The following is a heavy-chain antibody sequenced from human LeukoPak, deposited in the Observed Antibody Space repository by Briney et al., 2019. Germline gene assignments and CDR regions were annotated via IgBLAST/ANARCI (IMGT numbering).Heavy chain of an antibody. Sequence: SGTLSLTCAVYGGSFSGYYWSWIRQPPGKGLEWIGEINHSGSTNYNPSLKSRVTISVDTSKNQFSLKLSSVTAADTAVYYCARQVAARPFYDLLAINWFDPWGQGTQVTVSS. D-gene: IGHD6-6*01. J-gene: IGHJ5*02. CDR2: INHSGST. CDR3: ARQVAARPFYDLLAINWFDP. CDR1: GGSFSGYY. V-gene: IGHV4-34*01.